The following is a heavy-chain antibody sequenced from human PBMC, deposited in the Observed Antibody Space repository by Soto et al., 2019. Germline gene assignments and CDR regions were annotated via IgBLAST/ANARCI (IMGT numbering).Heavy chain of an antibody. J-gene: IGHJ4*02. CDR3: AKGTGRYCSRGRCYLDAPFDY. D-gene: IGHD2-15*01. V-gene: IGHV3-23*01. Sequence: EVHLLESGGDLVQPGGSLRLSCAASGFTFSNYAMSWVRQAPGKGLDWVSGISGSAASTFYADSGKGRFTISRDNSTNTMYLQMNSLRAEDTAVYYCAKGTGRYCSRGRCYLDAPFDYWGQGTLVTVSS. CDR2: ISGSAAST. CDR1: GFTFSNYA.